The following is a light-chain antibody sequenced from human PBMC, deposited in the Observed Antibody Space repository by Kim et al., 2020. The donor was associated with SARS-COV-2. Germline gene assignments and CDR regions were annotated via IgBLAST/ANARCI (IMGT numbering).Light chain of an antibody. CDR1: KLGDKY. J-gene: IGLJ3*02. Sequence: SVSPGQTGSIPCSGDKLGDKYACWYQQKPGQSPVLVIYRDSKRPSGIPERFSGSNSGNTATLTISGTQAMDEADYYCQAWDSSTAVFGGGTQLTVL. CDR2: RDS. V-gene: IGLV3-1*01. CDR3: QAWDSSTAV.